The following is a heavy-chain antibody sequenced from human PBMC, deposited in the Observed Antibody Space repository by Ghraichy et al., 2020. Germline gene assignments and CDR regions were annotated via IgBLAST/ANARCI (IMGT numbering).Heavy chain of an antibody. D-gene: IGHD2-8*01. V-gene: IGHV1-69*13. CDR2: IIPIFGTA. CDR1: GGTFSSYA. CDR3: ARSGGVGDYPYYYYGMDV. Sequence: SVKVSCKASGGTFSSYAISWVRQAPGQGLEWMGGIIPIFGTANYAQKFQGRVTITADESTSTAYMELSSLRSEDTAVYYCARSGGVGDYPYYYYGMDVWGQGTTVTVSS. J-gene: IGHJ6*02.